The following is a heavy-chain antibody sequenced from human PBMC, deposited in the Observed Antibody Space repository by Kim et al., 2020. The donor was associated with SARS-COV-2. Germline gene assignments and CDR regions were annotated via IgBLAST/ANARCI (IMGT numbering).Heavy chain of an antibody. Sequence: SETLSLTCTVSGYSISSGYYWGWIRPPPGTGLEWIGSIYHSGGTYYNPSLKSRVTISVDTSKNQFSLKLSSVTAADTAVYYCASESYDFWSGRHTTDFDYWGQGTLVTVSS. V-gene: IGHV4-38-2*02. D-gene: IGHD3-3*01. CDR3: ASESYDFWSGRHTTDFDY. CDR2: IYHSGGT. CDR1: GYSISSGYY. J-gene: IGHJ4*02.